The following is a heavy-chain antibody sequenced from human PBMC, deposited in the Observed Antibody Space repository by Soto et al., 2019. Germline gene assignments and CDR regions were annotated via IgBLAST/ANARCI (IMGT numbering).Heavy chain of an antibody. CDR1: GYIFTSYG. CDR3: AIGGVGSTSGWFDP. J-gene: IGHJ5*02. D-gene: IGHD1-26*01. V-gene: IGHV1-18*01. Sequence: QVQLVQSGAEVKKPGASVKVSCKASGYIFTSYGISWVRQAPGQGLEWMGWITPYNKNTNYAQKIQGRVTKTTDTSPTTAYMELRSLRSDDTAIYYCAIGGVGSTSGWFDPWGQGTLVTVSS. CDR2: ITPYNKNT.